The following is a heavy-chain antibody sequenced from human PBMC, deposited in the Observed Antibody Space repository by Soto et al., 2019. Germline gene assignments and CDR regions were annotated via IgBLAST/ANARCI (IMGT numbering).Heavy chain of an antibody. V-gene: IGHV1-69*13. CDR2: IIPIFGTA. Sequence: SVKVSCKASGGTFSSYAISWVRQAPGQGLEWMGGIIPIFGTANYAQKFQGRVTITADESTSTAYMELSSLRSEDTAVYYCARVLEYCSGGRCYSGPFDYWGQGTLVTVSS. CDR3: ARVLEYCSGGRCYSGPFDY. CDR1: GGTFSSYA. D-gene: IGHD2-15*01. J-gene: IGHJ4*02.